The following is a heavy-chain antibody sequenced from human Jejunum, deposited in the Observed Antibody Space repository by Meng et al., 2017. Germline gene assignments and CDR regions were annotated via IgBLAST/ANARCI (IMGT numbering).Heavy chain of an antibody. CDR2: VDHSGST. CDR1: GGSIESNNW. CDR3: ARADYVRYFDL. Sequence: QVQLQESGPGLGKPSETLSLTCAVSGGSIESNNWWTWIRQPPGQGLEWIGEVDHSGSTHYNPSLQSRVTISIDNSKNRFSLSMNSVTAADTAIYYCARADYVRYFDLWGRGTLVTVFS. D-gene: IGHD3-10*02. V-gene: IGHV4-4*02. J-gene: IGHJ2*01.